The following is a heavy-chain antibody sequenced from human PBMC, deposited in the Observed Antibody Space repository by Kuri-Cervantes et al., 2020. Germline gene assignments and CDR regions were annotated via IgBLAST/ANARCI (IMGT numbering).Heavy chain of an antibody. CDR2: FYYSGST. D-gene: IGHD3-10*01. Sequence: SETLSLTCAASGFTFSTYEMNWVRQAPGKGLEWLGYFYYSGSTNYNPSLKSRVTISVDTSKNQLSLKLSSVTAADTAVYYCARGALITTTTFYSYYYMDVWGKGTTVTVSS. CDR1: GFTFSTYE. V-gene: IGHV4-59*01. CDR3: ARGALITTTTFYSYYYMDV. J-gene: IGHJ6*03.